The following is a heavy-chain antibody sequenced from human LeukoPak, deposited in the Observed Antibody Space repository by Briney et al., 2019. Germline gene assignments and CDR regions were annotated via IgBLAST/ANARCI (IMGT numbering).Heavy chain of an antibody. CDR1: GGSISSGDYY. Sequence: SETLSLTCTVSGGSISSGDYYWSWIRQPPGKGLEWIEYIYYSGSTYYNPSLKSRVTISVDTSKNQFSLKLSSVAAADTAVYYCARDVGYYDSSGNPYFDYWGQGTLVTVSS. D-gene: IGHD3-22*01. J-gene: IGHJ4*02. CDR2: IYYSGST. CDR3: ARDVGYYDSSGNPYFDY. V-gene: IGHV4-30-4*01.